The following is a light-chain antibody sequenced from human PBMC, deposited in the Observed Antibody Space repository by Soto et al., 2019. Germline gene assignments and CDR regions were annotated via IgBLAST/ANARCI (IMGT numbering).Light chain of an antibody. V-gene: IGKV1-5*03. CDR3: QHYNSYSAA. Sequence: DIQMTQSPSSLSASVGDRFTITCQASQNINNYLNWYQQKPGQAPKLLXYKASTLKSGVPSRFSGSGSGTEFTLTISSLQPDDFETYYCQHYNSYSAAFGQGTKVDIK. J-gene: IGKJ1*01. CDR1: QNINNY. CDR2: KAS.